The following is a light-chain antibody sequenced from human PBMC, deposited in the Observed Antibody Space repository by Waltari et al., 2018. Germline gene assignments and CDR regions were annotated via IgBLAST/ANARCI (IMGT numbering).Light chain of an antibody. J-gene: IGLJ1*01. CDR1: NSNIGAGYD. Sequence: QSVLTQPPSVSGAPGQRVTISCTGNNSNIGAGYDVHWFQQLPGTAPKLLIYVNSQRPSGVPDRFSGCKSGTSTSLAITGLQAEDEADYYGLAYDSSLSGYVFGSGTKVTVL. CDR3: LAYDSSLSGYV. CDR2: VNS. V-gene: IGLV1-40*01.